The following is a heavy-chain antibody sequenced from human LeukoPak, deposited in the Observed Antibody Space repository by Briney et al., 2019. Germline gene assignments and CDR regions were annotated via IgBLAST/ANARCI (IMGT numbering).Heavy chain of an antibody. D-gene: IGHD3-3*01. CDR3: AKEKIFWSGYFDAFDI. CDR1: GFTFSSYA. J-gene: IGHJ3*02. V-gene: IGHV3-23*01. Sequence: GGSLRLSCAASGFTFSSYAMSWVRQAPGKGLEWVSAISGSGGSTYYADSVKGRFTISRDNSKNTLYLQMNSLRAEDTAVYYCAKEKIFWSGYFDAFDIWGQGTMVTVSS. CDR2: ISGSGGST.